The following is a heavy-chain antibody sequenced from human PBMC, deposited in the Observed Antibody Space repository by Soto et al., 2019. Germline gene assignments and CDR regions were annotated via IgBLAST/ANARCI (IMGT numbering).Heavy chain of an antibody. J-gene: IGHJ4*02. Sequence: QVHLVQSGAEVRKPGASVKVSCKASGYTFSSYAMHWVRQAPGQRLEWMGWINAGYGNTKSSQKCKDRVTISRDTSASTAYMELTSLRSEDTAVYDCARDTGDGTFDFWGQGTLVTVSS. CDR3: ARDTGDGTFDF. D-gene: IGHD7-27*01. CDR2: INAGYGNT. V-gene: IGHV1-3*01. CDR1: GYTFSSYA.